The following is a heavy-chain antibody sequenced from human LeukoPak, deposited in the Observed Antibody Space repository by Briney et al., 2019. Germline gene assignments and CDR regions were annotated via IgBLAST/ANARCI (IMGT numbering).Heavy chain of an antibody. CDR1: GFTFSDYY. V-gene: IGHV3-11*01. CDR3: ASTLGAAHFDY. J-gene: IGHJ4*02. CDR2: ISSSGSTI. D-gene: IGHD6-6*01. Sequence: GGSLRLSCAASGFTFSDYYMSWIRQAPGKGLEWVSYISSSGSTIYYADSVKGRFTISRDNSKNTLYLQMNSLRVEDTAVYYCASTLGAAHFDYWGQGTLVIVSS.